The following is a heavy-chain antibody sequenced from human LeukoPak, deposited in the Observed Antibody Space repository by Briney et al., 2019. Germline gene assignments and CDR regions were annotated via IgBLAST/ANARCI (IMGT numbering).Heavy chain of an antibody. CDR1: GGSFSGYY. Sequence: KPSESLSLTCAVYGGSFSGYYWSWIRQPPGRGLGWIGEINHSGSTNYNPSLKSRVTISVDTSKNQFSLKLSSVAAEDTAVYYRARVSWTNGVCYYFDYWGQGTVVTVSS. V-gene: IGHV4-34*01. J-gene: IGHJ4*02. D-gene: IGHD2-8*01. CDR3: ARVSWTNGVCYYFDY. CDR2: INHSGST.